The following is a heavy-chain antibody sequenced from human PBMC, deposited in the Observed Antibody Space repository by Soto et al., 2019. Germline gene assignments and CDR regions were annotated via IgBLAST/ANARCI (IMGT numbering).Heavy chain of an antibody. CDR2: ISHSGST. D-gene: IGHD6-6*01. CDR1: GGSFSGYY. V-gene: IGHV4-38-2*01. CDR3: SRSAVLGLQYSGSFYFDS. J-gene: IGHJ4*02. Sequence: SETLSLTCAVYGGSFSGYYWGWIRQPPGKGLEWIGSISHSGSTYYNPSLKSRITMSVDTSQNQFSLKLSSVTAADTAVYYCSRSAVLGLQYSGSFYFDSWGQATLVTVSS.